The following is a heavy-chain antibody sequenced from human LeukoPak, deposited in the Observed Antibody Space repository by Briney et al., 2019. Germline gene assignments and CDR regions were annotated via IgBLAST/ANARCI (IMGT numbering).Heavy chain of an antibody. CDR1: GFTFSSYE. V-gene: IGHV3-48*03. CDR2: ISSSGSTI. D-gene: IGHD4-11*01. CDR3: ARDSRQQLFDY. Sequence: GGSLRLSCAASGFTFSSYEMNWVRQAPGKGLEWVSYISSSGSTIYYADSVKGRFTISRDNAKSSLYLQMNGLRAEDTAVYYCARDSRQQLFDYWGQGTLVTVSS. J-gene: IGHJ4*02.